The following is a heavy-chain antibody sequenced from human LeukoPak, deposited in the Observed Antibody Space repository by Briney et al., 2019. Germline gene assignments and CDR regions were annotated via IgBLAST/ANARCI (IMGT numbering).Heavy chain of an antibody. J-gene: IGHJ6*03. V-gene: IGHV4-34*01. CDR1: GGSFSGYY. CDR3: ARRYSGCSGGSCYSGYYYYYMDV. Sequence: SETLSFTCAVYGGSFSGYYWSWIRQPPGKGLEWIGEINHSGSTNYNPSLKSRVTISVDTSKNQFSLKLSSVTAADTAVYYCARRYSGCSGGSCYSGYYYYYMDVWGKGTTVTVSS. D-gene: IGHD2-15*01. CDR2: INHSGST.